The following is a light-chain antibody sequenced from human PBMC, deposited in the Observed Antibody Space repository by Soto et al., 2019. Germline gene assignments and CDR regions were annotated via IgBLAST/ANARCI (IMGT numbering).Light chain of an antibody. Sequence: DIQMTPSPSTLSASVGDRVTSSCRASQSIITSLAWYQQKPGKAPKLLIYKASSLQSGVPSRFSGSGSGTEFTLTISSLQPDDFATYYCQQYNTYSGTFGQVTKVDIK. CDR3: QQYNTYSGT. CDR2: KAS. CDR1: QSIITS. V-gene: IGKV1-5*03. J-gene: IGKJ1*01.